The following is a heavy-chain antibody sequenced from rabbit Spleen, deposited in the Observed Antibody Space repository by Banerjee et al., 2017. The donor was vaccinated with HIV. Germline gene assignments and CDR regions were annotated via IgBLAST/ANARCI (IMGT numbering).Heavy chain of an antibody. CDR1: GFTLSSSYW. Sequence: QSLEESGGGLVKPGASLTLTCTASGFTLSSSYWICWVRQAPGKGLEWIACIYAGNSGSTWSASWARGRFTISKTSSTTVTLQMTSLTAADTATYFCAGGGVSISYAFDSWGQGTLVTVS. V-gene: IGHV1S40*01. CDR3: AGGGVSISYAFDS. J-gene: IGHJ2*01. D-gene: IGHD4-1*01. CDR2: IYAGNSGST.